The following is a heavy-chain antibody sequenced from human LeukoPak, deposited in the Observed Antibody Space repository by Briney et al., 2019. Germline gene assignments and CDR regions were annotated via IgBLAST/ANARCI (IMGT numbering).Heavy chain of an antibody. CDR3: AKDRPNYYGTNGHYYRRDGDC. J-gene: IGHJ4*02. Sequence: PGGSLRLSCVASGFTFSSYAMSWVRQAAGKGLEWVSSTSSSGETTYYADSVKGRFTIFRDNSRNTLYLQMNSLRAEDTAVYYCAKDRPNYYGTNGHYYRRDGDCWGQGTLVTVSS. CDR1: GFTFSSYA. D-gene: IGHD3-22*01. V-gene: IGHV3-23*01. CDR2: TSSSGETT.